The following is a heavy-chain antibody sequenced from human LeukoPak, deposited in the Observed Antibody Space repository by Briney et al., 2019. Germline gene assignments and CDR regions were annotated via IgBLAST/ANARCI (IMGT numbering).Heavy chain of an antibody. V-gene: IGHV5-51*01. CDR3: ARAAVPYYYYYMDV. CDR1: GYSFTSYW. D-gene: IGHD6-19*01. CDR2: IFPGDSDT. Sequence: GESLKISCKGSGYSFTSYWIVWVRQMPRKGLEWMGIIFPGDSDTRYSPSFQGQVTISSDKSISTASLQWSSLKASDTAMYYCARAAVPYYYYYMDVWGKGTTVTVSS. J-gene: IGHJ6*03.